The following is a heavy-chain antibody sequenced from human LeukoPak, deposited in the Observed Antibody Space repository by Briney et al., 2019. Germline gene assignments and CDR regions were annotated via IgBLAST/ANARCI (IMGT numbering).Heavy chain of an antibody. CDR1: GFTFGSSA. CDR2: ISNNGGYT. J-gene: IGHJ4*02. D-gene: IGHD2-15*01. Sequence: HPGGSLRLSCAASGFTFGSSAMSWVRQAPGKGLEWVSAISNNGGYTYYADSVQGRFTISRDNSKSTLCLQMNSLRAEDTAVYYCAKQLGYCSDGSCYFPYWGQGTLVTVSS. CDR3: AKQLGYCSDGSCYFPY. V-gene: IGHV3-23*01.